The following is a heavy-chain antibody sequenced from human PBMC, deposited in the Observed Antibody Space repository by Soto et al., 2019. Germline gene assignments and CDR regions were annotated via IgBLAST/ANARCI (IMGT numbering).Heavy chain of an antibody. CDR3: AKDCIYCYDSPYQYGMYV. D-gene: IGHD3-9*01. CDR1: GFTFGSYD. CDR2: ISGSGGST. V-gene: IGHV3-23*01. Sequence: GRSLRLSCAAHGFTFGSYDMSCVRLAPGKEMEWVSAISGSGGSTYYADSVKGRFTTSRDNSKNTLYLQMNSLRAEDTAVYYCAKDCIYCYDSPYQYGMYVWGRGTTVIVSS. J-gene: IGHJ6*02.